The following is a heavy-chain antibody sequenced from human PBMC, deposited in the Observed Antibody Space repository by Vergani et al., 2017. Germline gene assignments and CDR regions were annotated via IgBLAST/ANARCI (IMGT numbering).Heavy chain of an antibody. J-gene: IGHJ3*02. CDR3: TRVIRGAPGAFDI. CDR1: GFTFGDYA. V-gene: IGHV3-49*03. Sequence: EVQLVESGGGLVQPGRSLRLSCTASGFTFGDYAMSWFRQAPGKGLEWVGFIRSKAYGGTTEYAASVKGRFTISRDDSKSIAYLQMNSLKTEDTAVYYCTRVIRGAPGAFDIWGQGTMVTVSS. D-gene: IGHD3-10*01. CDR2: IRSKAYGGTT.